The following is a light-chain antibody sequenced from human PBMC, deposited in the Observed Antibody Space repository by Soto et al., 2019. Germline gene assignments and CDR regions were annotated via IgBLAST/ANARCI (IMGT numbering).Light chain of an antibody. Sequence: EIVMTQSPSTLSASPGGRVTLSCRASQSISDTLAWYQQKPGQAPKLLIYRASRRATGFPGRFSGSGSGTDFTLTISSLQSEDLAVYYCQQYNNWPWTFGRGTKVEIK. CDR3: QQYNNWPWT. V-gene: IGKV3-15*01. CDR2: RAS. J-gene: IGKJ1*01. CDR1: QSISDT.